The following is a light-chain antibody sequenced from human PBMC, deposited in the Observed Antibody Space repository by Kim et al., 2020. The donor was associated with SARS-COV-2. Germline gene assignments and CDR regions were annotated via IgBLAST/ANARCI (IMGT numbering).Light chain of an antibody. CDR2: DAT. J-gene: IGKJ1*01. Sequence: SPGERATLSCRASQTSKNRLVWYQHKPGQAPRLLIYDATTRATGVPARFIGSGSETDFTLTISSLQSEDFAVYYCQQSNDWPPLTFGQGTKVDIK. CDR3: QQSNDWPPLT. CDR1: QTSKNR. V-gene: IGKV3-15*01.